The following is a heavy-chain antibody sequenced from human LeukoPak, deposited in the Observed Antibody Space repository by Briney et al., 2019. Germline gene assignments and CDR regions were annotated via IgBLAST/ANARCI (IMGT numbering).Heavy chain of an antibody. Sequence: GGSLRRSCAASGFTFSSYSMNRVRQAPGKGLEWVSSISSSSSYIYYADSVKGRFTISRDNAKNSLYLQMNSLRAEDTAVYYCARDNSPVVQGTWDYWGQGTLVTVSS. CDR2: ISSSSSYI. CDR1: GFTFSSYS. CDR3: ARDNSPVVQGTWDY. D-gene: IGHD2-21*01. V-gene: IGHV3-21*01. J-gene: IGHJ4*02.